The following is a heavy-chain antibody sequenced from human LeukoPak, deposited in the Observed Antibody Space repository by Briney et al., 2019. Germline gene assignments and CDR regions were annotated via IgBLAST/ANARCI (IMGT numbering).Heavy chain of an antibody. D-gene: IGHD6-19*01. J-gene: IGHJ4*02. V-gene: IGHV4-59*01. CDR2: IYYSGST. CDR3: AREAYSSAWYLDY. Sequence: PSETLSLTCTVSGGSISSYYLSWIRQPPGKGLEWIGYIYYSGSTVYNPSLESRVTISVDTSKNQFSLKVRSVTAADTAVYYCAREAYSSAWYLDYWGQGTLVTVSS. CDR1: GGSISSYY.